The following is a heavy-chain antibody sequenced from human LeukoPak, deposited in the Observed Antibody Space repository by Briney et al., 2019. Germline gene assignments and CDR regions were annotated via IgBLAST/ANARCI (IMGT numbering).Heavy chain of an antibody. Sequence: SETLSLTCAAYGGSFSGYYWSWIRQPPGKGLEWIGEINHSGSTNYNPSLKSRVTLSVDTSENQFSLKLSSVTAADTAVYYCARGGIVATIPWVYWGQGTLVTVSS. CDR1: GGSFSGYY. J-gene: IGHJ4*02. D-gene: IGHD5-12*01. CDR2: INHSGST. V-gene: IGHV4-34*01. CDR3: ARGGIVATIPWVY.